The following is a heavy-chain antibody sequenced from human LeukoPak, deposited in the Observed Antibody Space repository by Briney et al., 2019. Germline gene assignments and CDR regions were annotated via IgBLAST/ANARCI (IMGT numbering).Heavy chain of an antibody. CDR3: TTFGTDGDYGVYYYYYYMDV. J-gene: IGHJ6*03. CDR2: ISGSGGSGGST. D-gene: IGHD4-17*01. CDR1: GFTFSSYA. V-gene: IGHV3-23*01. Sequence: PGGSLRLSCAASGFTFSSYAMSWVRQAPGKGLEWVSGISGSGGSGGSTYYADSVKGRFTISRDNSKNTLYLRMNSLKTEDTAVYYCTTFGTDGDYGVYYYYYYMDVWGKGTTVTISS.